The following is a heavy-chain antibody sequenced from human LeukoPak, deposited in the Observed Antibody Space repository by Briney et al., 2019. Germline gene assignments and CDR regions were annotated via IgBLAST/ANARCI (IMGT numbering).Heavy chain of an antibody. CDR3: ARGSNRGSRSRYYYYMDV. J-gene: IGHJ6*03. Sequence: GGSLRLSCAASGFTFSSYEMNLVRQAPGKGLEWVSYISSSGSTIYYADSVKGRFTISRDNAKNSLYLQMNSLRAEDTAVYYCARGSNRGSRSRYYYYMDVWGKGTTVTVSS. V-gene: IGHV3-48*03. D-gene: IGHD7-27*01. CDR1: GFTFSSYE. CDR2: ISSSGSTI.